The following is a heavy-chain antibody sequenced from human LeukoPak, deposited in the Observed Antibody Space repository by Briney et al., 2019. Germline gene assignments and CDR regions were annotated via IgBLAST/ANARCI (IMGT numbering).Heavy chain of an antibody. J-gene: IGHJ3*01. V-gene: IGHV3-30*02. CDR1: GFTFSSYG. Sequence: GGSLRLSCAASGFTFSSYGMHWVRQAPGKGLEWVAFIRYDGSNKYYADSVKGRFTISRDNSKNTVYLQMNGLRADDTAVYYCAKDRRFLEWKDAFDVWGQGTMVTVSS. D-gene: IGHD3-3*01. CDR2: IRYDGSNK. CDR3: AKDRRFLEWKDAFDV.